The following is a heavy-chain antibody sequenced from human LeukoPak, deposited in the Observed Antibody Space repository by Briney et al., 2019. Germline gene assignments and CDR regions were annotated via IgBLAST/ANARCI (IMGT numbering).Heavy chain of an antibody. CDR1: GFTFSSYA. V-gene: IGHV3-23*01. D-gene: IGHD3-22*01. Sequence: GGSLRLSCAASGFTFSSYATSWVRQAPGKGLEWVSAISGSGGSTYYADFVKGRFTISRDNSKNTLYLQMNSLSAEDTAVYYCAARYYYDGSGYSVFSYYYYYGMDVWGQGTTGTASS. CDR3: AARYYYDGSGYSVFSYYYYYGMDV. CDR2: ISGSGGST. J-gene: IGHJ6*01.